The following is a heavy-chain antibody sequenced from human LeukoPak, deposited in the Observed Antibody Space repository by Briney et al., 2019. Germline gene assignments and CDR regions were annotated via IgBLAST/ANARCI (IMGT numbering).Heavy chain of an antibody. D-gene: IGHD3-22*01. CDR2: IYPGDSDT. CDR3: ARLGTNGYYSYFDL. J-gene: IGHJ4*02. V-gene: IGHV5-51*01. Sequence: GESLKISCKGSGYNFPTSWVAWVRQLPGTSLEWMGIIYPGDSDTRYSPSFQGQVTISADKSISTAYLQWSSLRVSDTAMYYCARLGTNGYYSYFDLWGQGTLVTVSS. CDR1: GYNFPTSW.